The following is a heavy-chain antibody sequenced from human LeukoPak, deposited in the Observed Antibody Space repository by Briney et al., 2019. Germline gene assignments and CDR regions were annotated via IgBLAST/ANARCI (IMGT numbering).Heavy chain of an antibody. D-gene: IGHD3-22*01. J-gene: IGHJ3*02. V-gene: IGHV1-2*02. CDR1: GYTFTPYY. CDR3: ASLYYYDSSGVIDAFDI. CDR2: INPNSGGT. Sequence: GASVRVSCTASGYTFTPYYMHWVRQAPGQGLEWRGWINPNSGGTNYAQKFQGRVTMTRDTSISTAYMELSRLRSDDTAVYYCASLYYYDSSGVIDAFDIWGQGTMVTVSS.